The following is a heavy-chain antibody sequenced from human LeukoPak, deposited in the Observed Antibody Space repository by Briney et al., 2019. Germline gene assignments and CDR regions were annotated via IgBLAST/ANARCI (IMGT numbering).Heavy chain of an antibody. CDR3: ARQTPSTGDY. CDR2: IYHSGST. V-gene: IGHV4-38-2*01. Sequence: SETLSLTCAVSGYSISRGYYWGWIRQPPGKGLEWIGSIYHSGSTYYNPSLKSRVTISVDTSKNQFSLKLSPVTAAERDRYCCARQTPSTGDYWGQGTLVTVSS. D-gene: IGHD2-2*01. J-gene: IGHJ4*02. CDR1: GYSISRGYY.